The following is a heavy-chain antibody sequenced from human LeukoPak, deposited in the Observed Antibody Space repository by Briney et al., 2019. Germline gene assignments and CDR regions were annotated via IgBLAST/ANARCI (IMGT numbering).Heavy chain of an antibody. D-gene: IGHD6-13*01. CDR2: INPNSGGT. Sequence: ASVKVSCKASGYTFTGYYMHWVRQAPGQGIEWMGWINPNSGGTNYAQKFQGRVTMTRDTSISTAYMELSTLRYDDTAVYYCARAGIAAALHWFDPWGEGTLVTVSS. CDR1: GYTFTGYY. V-gene: IGHV1-2*02. J-gene: IGHJ5*02. CDR3: ARAGIAAALHWFDP.